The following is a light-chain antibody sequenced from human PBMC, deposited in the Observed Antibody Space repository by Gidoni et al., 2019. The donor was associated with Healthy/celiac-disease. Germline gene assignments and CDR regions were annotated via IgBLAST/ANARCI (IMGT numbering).Light chain of an antibody. V-gene: IGKV3-15*01. J-gene: IGKJ2*01. CDR1: QSVSSN. CDR3: QQYNNWPPYT. Sequence: EIVMTQSPATLSVSPGERATLSCRASQSVSSNLAWYQQNTGQAPRLRIYGASTRATGIPARFSGSGSGTEFTLTISSLQSEDFAVYYCQQYNNWPPYTFGQGTKLEIK. CDR2: GAS.